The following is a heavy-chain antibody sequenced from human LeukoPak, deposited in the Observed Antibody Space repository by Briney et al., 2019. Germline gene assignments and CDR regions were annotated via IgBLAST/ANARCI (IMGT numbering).Heavy chain of an antibody. CDR1: GGSISSGSYY. CDR2: IYTSGST. D-gene: IGHD6-19*01. CDR3: ARGSPRLAVTIDY. J-gene: IGHJ4*02. Sequence: SETLSLTCTVSGGSISSGSYYWSWIRQPAGGGLEWIGRIYTSGSTNYNPSLKSRVTISVDTSKNQFSLKLSSVTAADTAVYYCARGSPRLAVTIDYWGQGTLVTVSS. V-gene: IGHV4-61*02.